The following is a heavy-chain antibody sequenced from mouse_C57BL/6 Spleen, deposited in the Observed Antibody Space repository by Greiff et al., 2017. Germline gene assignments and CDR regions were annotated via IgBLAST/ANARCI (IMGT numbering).Heavy chain of an antibody. CDR3: ASGGWVLY. CDR2: INPKNGGT. V-gene: IGHV1-26*01. J-gene: IGHJ2*01. D-gene: IGHD3-3*01. Sequence: EVQLQQSGPELVKPGASVKISCKASGYTFTDYYMNWVKQSHGKSLEWIGDINPKNGGTSYNQQFKGKATLTVDKSSSTAYMELRSLTSEDSAVYYCASGGWVLYWGQGTTLTVSS. CDR1: GYTFTDYY.